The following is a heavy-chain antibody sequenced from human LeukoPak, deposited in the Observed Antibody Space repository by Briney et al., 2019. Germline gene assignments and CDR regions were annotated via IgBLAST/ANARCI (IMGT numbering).Heavy chain of an antibody. Sequence: ASVKVSCKASGYTFTSYYMHWVRQAPGQGLEWMGIINPSGGSTSYAQKFQGRVTITRDTSASTAYMELSSLRSEDTAVYYCARGDWLLLMDVWGQGTTVTVSS. CDR3: ARGDWLLLMDV. D-gene: IGHD3-9*01. J-gene: IGHJ6*02. V-gene: IGHV1-46*01. CDR2: INPSGGST. CDR1: GYTFTSYY.